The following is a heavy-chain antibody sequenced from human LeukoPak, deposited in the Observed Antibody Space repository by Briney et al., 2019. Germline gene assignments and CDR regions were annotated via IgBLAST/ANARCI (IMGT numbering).Heavy chain of an antibody. CDR1: GFTFSSYA. J-gene: IGHJ4*02. D-gene: IGHD3-22*01. CDR3: AQGGYYYDSSGYPFDY. Sequence: PGRSLRLSCAASGFTFSSYAMHWVRQAPGKGLEWVAVISYDGSNKYYADSVKGRFTISRDNSKNTLYLQMNGLRAEDTAVYYCAQGGYYYDSSGYPFDYWGQGTLVTVSS. CDR2: ISYDGSNK. V-gene: IGHV3-30*04.